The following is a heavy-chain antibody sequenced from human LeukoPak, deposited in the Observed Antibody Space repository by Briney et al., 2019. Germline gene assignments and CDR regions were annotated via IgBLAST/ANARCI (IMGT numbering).Heavy chain of an antibody. CDR2: IYYSGST. CDR3: ARGVRLGGAFDI. CDR1: GGSISSYY. V-gene: IGHV4-59*01. D-gene: IGHD3-16*02. J-gene: IGHJ3*02. Sequence: PSETLSLTCTVSGGSISSYYWSWIRQPPGKGLEWIGYIYYSGSTNYNPSLKSRVTISVDTSKNQFSLKLSSVTAADTAVYYCARGVRLGGAFDIWGQGTTVTVSS.